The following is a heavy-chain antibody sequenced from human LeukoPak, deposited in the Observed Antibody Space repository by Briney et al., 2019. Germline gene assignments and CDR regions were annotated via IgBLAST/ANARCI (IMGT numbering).Heavy chain of an antibody. D-gene: IGHD3-22*01. CDR3: ARLSIQRGYYYDTSAQGYFDL. CDR1: SGSISRDVDY. J-gene: IGHJ2*01. Sequence: SETLSLTCTVSSGSISRDVDYWSWIRQLPGKGLDWIVHIYYSGATYYNPSLKSRVTISVDTSQNQFSLNLSSVTAADTAAYYCARLSIQRGYYYDTSAQGYFDLWGRGTLVTVSS. CDR2: IYYSGAT. V-gene: IGHV4-31*03.